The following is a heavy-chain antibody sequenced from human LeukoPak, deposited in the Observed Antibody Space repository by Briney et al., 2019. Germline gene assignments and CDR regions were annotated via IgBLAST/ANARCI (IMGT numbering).Heavy chain of an antibody. CDR3: ARVNPLEWSIPTPWAIYGMDV. V-gene: IGHV1-18*01. J-gene: IGHJ6*02. Sequence: ASVKVSCKASGYTFTSYGISWVRQAPGQGLEWMGWISAYNGNTNYAQELQGRVTMTTDTSTSTAYMELRSLRSDDTAVYYCARVNPLEWSIPTPWAIYGMDVWGQGTTVTVSS. CDR2: ISAYNGNT. CDR1: GYTFTSYG. D-gene: IGHD3-3*01.